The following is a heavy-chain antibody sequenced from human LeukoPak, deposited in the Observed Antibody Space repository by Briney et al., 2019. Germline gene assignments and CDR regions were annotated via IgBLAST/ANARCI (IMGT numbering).Heavy chain of an antibody. V-gene: IGHV1-69*13. CDR3: ARPRGPSVGVIPYYYYYMDV. D-gene: IGHD3-16*01. J-gene: IGHJ6*03. Sequence: ASVKVSCKASRGTFSSYAISWVRQAPGQGLEWMGGIIPIFGTANYAQKFQGRVTITADESTSTAYMELSSLRSEDTAVYYCARPRGPSVGVIPYYYYYMDVWGKGTTVTVSS. CDR2: IIPIFGTA. CDR1: RGTFSSYA.